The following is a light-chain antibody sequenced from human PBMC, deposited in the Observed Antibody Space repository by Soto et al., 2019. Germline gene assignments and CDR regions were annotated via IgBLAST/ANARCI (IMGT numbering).Light chain of an antibody. J-gene: IGLJ2*01. Sequence: QSVLTQPASVSGSPGQSITISCTGSSSDVGRYNYVSWYQQRPGKAPKLMIYEVSNRPSGVSNRFSGSKSGNTASLIISGLQAEDEAEYYCSSYTTTSTVVFGGGTKLTVL. CDR2: EVS. V-gene: IGLV2-14*01. CDR3: SSYTTTSTVV. CDR1: SSDVGRYNY.